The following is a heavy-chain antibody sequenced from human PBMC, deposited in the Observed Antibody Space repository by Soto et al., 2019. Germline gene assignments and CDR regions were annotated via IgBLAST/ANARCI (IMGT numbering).Heavy chain of an antibody. J-gene: IGHJ5*02. CDR2: ISSSSYI. D-gene: IGHD4-4*01. CDR1: GFTFSSYS. V-gene: IGHV3-21*01. Sequence: PGGSLRLSCAASGFTFSSYSMNWVRQAPGKGLEWVSSISSSSYIYYADSVKGRFTISRDNAKNSLYLQMNSLRAEDTAVYYCARDIRSHDYNTDWFDPWGQGTLVTVSS. CDR3: ARDIRSHDYNTDWFDP.